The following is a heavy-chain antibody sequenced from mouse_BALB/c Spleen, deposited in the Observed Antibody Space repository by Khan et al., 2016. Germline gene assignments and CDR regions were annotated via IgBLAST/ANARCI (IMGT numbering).Heavy chain of an antibody. Sequence: VQLQQSGAELVKPGASVKLSCTASGFNIKDTYMHWVKQRPEQGLEWIGRNDPANGNSKYDPKFQGKATIIVDKSSNTAYLQLSSLTSEDTAVYYCARRGPIYYYGSSYCYWGQGTTLTVSS. V-gene: IGHV14-3*02. CDR2: NDPANGNS. J-gene: IGHJ2*01. D-gene: IGHD1-1*01. CDR1: GFNIKDTY. CDR3: ARRGPIYYYGSSYCY.